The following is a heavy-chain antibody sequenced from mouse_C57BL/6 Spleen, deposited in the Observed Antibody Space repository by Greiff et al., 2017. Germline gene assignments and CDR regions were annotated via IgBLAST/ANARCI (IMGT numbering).Heavy chain of an antibody. J-gene: IGHJ2*01. D-gene: IGHD4-1*01. V-gene: IGHV5-17*01. CDR3: ARPGGTFFDY. Sequence: DVKLVESGGGLVKPGGSLKLSCAASGFTFSDYGMHWVRQAPEKGLEWVAYISSGSSTIYYADTVKGRFTISRDNAMNTLFLQMTSLRSEDTAMDYCARPGGTFFDYWGQGTTLTVSS. CDR2: ISSGSSTI. CDR1: GFTFSDYG.